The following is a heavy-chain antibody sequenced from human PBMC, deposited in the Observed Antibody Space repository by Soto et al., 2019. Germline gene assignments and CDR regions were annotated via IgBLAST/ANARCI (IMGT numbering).Heavy chain of an antibody. CDR2: IIPIFGTA. D-gene: IGHD5-18*01. V-gene: IGHV1-69*01. J-gene: IGHJ6*02. CDR1: GGPFSSYA. CDR3: ARDTAMVRYYYYGMDV. Sequence: QVQLVQSGAEVKKPGSSVQVSCKASGGPFSSYAIIWVLQAPGPGLEWMGGIIPIFGTANYAQKFQCRVPITADEYTSTAYLELSSLRSEDTAVYYCARDTAMVRYYYYGMDVWGPGSTVTVSS.